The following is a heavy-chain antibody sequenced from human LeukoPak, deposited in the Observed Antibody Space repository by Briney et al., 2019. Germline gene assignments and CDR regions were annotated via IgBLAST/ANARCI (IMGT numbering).Heavy chain of an antibody. Sequence: PSETLSLTCAVYGGSFSGYYWSWIRQPPGKGLEWIGEINHSGSTNYNPSLKSRATISVDTSKNQFSLKLSSVTAADTAVYYCARGYTSAIPGFRPHYMDVWGKGTTVTVSS. J-gene: IGHJ6*03. CDR1: GGSFSGYY. CDR3: ARGYTSAIPGFRPHYMDV. V-gene: IGHV4-34*01. D-gene: IGHD2-2*02. CDR2: INHSGST.